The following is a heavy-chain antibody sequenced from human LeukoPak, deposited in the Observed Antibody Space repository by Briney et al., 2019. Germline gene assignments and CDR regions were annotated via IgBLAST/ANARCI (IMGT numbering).Heavy chain of an antibody. CDR1: GFTFSTYG. CDR2: IRYDGSDK. Sequence: GGSLRLSCAASGFTFSTYGMHWVRQAPGKGLERVAFIRYDGSDKYYADSVKGRFTISRDNSKNTLSLQMNSLRPEDTAVYYCTRAGGLVRGVHYYYYMDVWGKGTTVTISS. V-gene: IGHV3-30*02. D-gene: IGHD3-10*01. CDR3: TRAGGLVRGVHYYYYMDV. J-gene: IGHJ6*03.